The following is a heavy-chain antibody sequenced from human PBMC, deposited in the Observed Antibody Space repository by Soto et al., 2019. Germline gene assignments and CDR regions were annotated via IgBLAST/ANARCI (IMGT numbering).Heavy chain of an antibody. V-gene: IGHV4-39*01. Sequence: SETLSLTCTVSGGSISSSSYYWGWIRQPPGKGLEWIGSIYYSGSTYYNTSLKSRVTISVDTSKNQLSMKLSSVTAADMAVFYCARRHGYSCYDLPSDYGDYGYFDYWGQGTLVTVSS. J-gene: IGHJ4*02. D-gene: IGHD5-12*01. CDR1: GGSISSSSYY. CDR2: IYYSGST. CDR3: ARRHGYSCYDLPSDYGDYGYFDY.